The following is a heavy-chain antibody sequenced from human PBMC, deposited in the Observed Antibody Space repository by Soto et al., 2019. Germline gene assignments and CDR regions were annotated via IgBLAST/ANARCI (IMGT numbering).Heavy chain of an antibody. V-gene: IGHV4-30-2*01. CDR3: GRGSKYDILTGEMNYGVEG. Sequence: SATLSLTCSVSGASLSSGGCSWSWIRQPAGKGLEWIGYIYHSGGSYYNSSLKSRVTISMDTSKHQFTLRLNSVTAADTAVYFCGRGSKYDILTGEMNYGVEGWGQGTAVTVSS. CDR2: IYHSGGS. J-gene: IGHJ6*02. CDR1: GASLSSGGCS. D-gene: IGHD3-9*01.